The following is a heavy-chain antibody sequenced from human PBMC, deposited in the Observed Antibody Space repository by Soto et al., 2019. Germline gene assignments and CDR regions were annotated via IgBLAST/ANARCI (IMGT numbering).Heavy chain of an antibody. Sequence: QVQLVESGGGVVQPGRSLRLSCAASGFTFSSYGMHWVRQAPGKGLEWVAVIWYDGSNKYYADSVKGRFTISRDNSKNTLYLQMNSLRAEDTAVYYCARDFLGSGDSSGYPEVPLGNWGQGTLVTVSS. CDR2: IWYDGSNK. J-gene: IGHJ4*02. CDR3: ARDFLGSGDSSGYPEVPLGN. CDR1: GFTFSSYG. V-gene: IGHV3-33*01. D-gene: IGHD3-22*01.